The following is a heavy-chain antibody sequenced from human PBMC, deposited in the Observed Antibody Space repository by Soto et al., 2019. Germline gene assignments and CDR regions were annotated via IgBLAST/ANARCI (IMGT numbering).Heavy chain of an antibody. J-gene: IGHJ5*02. CDR1: GFTFSNAW. D-gene: IGHD2-2*01. CDR2: IKSKTDGGTG. V-gene: IGHV3-15*01. Sequence: PGGSLRLSCAASGFTFSNAWMSWVRQAPGKGLEWVGRIKSKTDGGTGDYAENSLFLQMNSLRADDTAVYFCTRDLYQLLHRAPLDRWAQGTLVTVSS. CDR3: R.